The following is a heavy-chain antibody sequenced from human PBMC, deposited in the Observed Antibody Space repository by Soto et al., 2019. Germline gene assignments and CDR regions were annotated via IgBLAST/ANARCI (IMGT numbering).Heavy chain of an antibody. CDR2: IYSGGST. J-gene: IGHJ4*02. CDR3: ARDFIDSSGYYYFDY. Sequence: GGSLRLSCAASGFTVSSNYMSWVRQAPGKGLEWVSVIYSGGSTYYADSVKGRFTISRHNSKNKLYLQMNSLRAEDTAVYYCARDFIDSSGYYYFDYWGQGTLVTVSS. V-gene: IGHV3-53*04. CDR1: GFTVSSNY. D-gene: IGHD3-22*01.